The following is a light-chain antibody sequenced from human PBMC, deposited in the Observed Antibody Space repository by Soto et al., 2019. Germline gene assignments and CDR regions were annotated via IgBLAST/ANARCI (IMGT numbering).Light chain of an antibody. CDR3: QQYGRSLWT. V-gene: IGKV3-20*01. J-gene: IGKJ1*01. Sequence: EIVLTQSPGTLSLSPGERAALSCRTSQIISSSYLAWYQPKPGQAPRLLIYGASSRATGIPNRFSCSGSGTDFTRTISRLEPEDFAVYDCQQYGRSLWTFGQGTKVVVK. CDR1: QIISSSY. CDR2: GAS.